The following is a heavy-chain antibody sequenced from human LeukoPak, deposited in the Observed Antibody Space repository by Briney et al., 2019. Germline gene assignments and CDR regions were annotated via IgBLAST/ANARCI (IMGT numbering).Heavy chain of an antibody. CDR2: IYYSGST. CDR1: GGSISSYY. CDR3: ARETSDFWSGYYFGHFDY. V-gene: IGHV4-59*01. J-gene: IGHJ4*02. D-gene: IGHD3-3*01. Sequence: SETLSLTCTVSGGSISSYYWSWIRQPPGKGLEWIGYIYYSGSTNYNPSLKSRVTISVDTSKNQSSLKLSSVTAADTAVYYCARETSDFWSGYYFGHFDYWGQGTLVTVSS.